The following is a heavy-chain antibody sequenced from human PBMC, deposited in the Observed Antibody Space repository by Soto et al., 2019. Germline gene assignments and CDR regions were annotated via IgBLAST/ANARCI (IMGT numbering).Heavy chain of an antibody. Sequence: KTGGSLRLSCTASGFTFSEYSMSWVRQAPGKGLEWVSSITHSGTYVYYADSVKGRFTISRDSASNSLFLQMTSLRAEDTAVYHCARARGNDWYSDYWGQGTLVTVSS. D-gene: IGHD5-12*01. CDR3: ARARGNDWYSDY. V-gene: IGHV3-21*01. CDR2: ITHSGTYV. CDR1: GFTFSEYS. J-gene: IGHJ4*02.